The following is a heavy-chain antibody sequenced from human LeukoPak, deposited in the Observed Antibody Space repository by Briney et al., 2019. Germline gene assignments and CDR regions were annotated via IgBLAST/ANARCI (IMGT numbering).Heavy chain of an antibody. CDR1: GGSISSYY. J-gene: IGHJ6*03. CDR3: AREGQTREEYDFWSRNKKDGYYYMDV. Sequence: SETLSLTCTVSGGSISSYYWSWIRQPAGKGLEWIGRIYTSGSTNYNPSLKSRVTMSVDTSKNQFSLKLSSVTAADTAVYYCAREGQTREEYDFWSRNKKDGYYYMDVWGKGTTVTVSS. V-gene: IGHV4-4*07. CDR2: IYTSGST. D-gene: IGHD3-3*01.